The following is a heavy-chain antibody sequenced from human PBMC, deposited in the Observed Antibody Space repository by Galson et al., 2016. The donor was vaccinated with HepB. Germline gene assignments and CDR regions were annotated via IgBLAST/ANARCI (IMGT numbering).Heavy chain of an antibody. D-gene: IGHD4-11*01. Sequence: SLRLSCAASGFTFKRHAMSWVRQAPGKGLEWVSYISGDSDTIYYADSVKGRFTFSRDNAKSSLNLQMNALRDEDTAVYYCARGLYSNSFDLWGQGTPVTVS. J-gene: IGHJ5*02. CDR3: ARGLYSNSFDL. CDR1: GFTFKRHA. CDR2: ISGDSDTI. V-gene: IGHV3-48*02.